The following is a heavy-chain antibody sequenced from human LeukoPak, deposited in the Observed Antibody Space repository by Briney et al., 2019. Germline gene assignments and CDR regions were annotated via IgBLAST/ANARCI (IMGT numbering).Heavy chain of an antibody. CDR3: TRLMRLDAFDI. CDR1: GFTFGDYA. Sequence: GGSLRLYCTASGFTFGDYAMSWVRQAPGKGLEWVGFIRSKAYGGTTEYAASVKGRFTISRDDSKSIAYLQMNSLKTEDTAVYYCTRLMRLDAFDIWGQGTMVTVSS. CDR2: IRSKAYGGTT. V-gene: IGHV3-49*04. J-gene: IGHJ3*02.